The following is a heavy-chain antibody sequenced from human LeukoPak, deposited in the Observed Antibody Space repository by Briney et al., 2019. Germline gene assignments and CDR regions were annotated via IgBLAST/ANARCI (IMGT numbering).Heavy chain of an antibody. CDR3: ATIAELYSSGWYPLDY. J-gene: IGHJ4*02. CDR2: TYYSGST. D-gene: IGHD6-19*01. Sequence: KPSETLSLTXTVSGGSISSYYWSWIRQPPGKGLEWIGYTYYSGSTNYNPSLKSRVTISVDTSKNQFSLKLSSVTAADTAVYYCATIAELYSSGWYPLDYWGQGTLVTVSS. V-gene: IGHV4-59*01. CDR1: GGSISSYY.